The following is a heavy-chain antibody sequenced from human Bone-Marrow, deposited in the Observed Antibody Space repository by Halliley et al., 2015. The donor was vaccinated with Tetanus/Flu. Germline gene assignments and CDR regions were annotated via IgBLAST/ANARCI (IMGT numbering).Heavy chain of an antibody. D-gene: IGHD1-26*01. Sequence: SLRLSCAASGFTFRNYEMNWVRQAPGKGLEWVSYISSSGHTIDYADSVKGRFTIPRDDAKNSLSLQMNSLRAEDTAVYHCARVVGATCRPFDYWGQGTQVTVSP. CDR3: ARVVGATCRPFDY. V-gene: IGHV3-48*03. CDR2: ISSSGHTI. J-gene: IGHJ4*02. CDR1: GFTFRNYE.